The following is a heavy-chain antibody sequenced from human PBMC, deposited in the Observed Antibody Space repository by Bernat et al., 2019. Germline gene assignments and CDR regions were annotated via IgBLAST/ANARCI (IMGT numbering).Heavy chain of an antibody. CDR1: GFTFSSYA. CDR3: ARARSSGWYEGSFDY. V-gene: IGHV3-30-3*01. Sequence: QVQLVESGGGVVQPGRSLRLSCAASGFTFSSYAMHWVRQAPGKGLEWVAVISYDGSNKYYADSVKGRFTISRDNSKNTLYLQMNSLRAEDTAVYYCARARSSGWYEGSFDYWGQGTLVTVSS. J-gene: IGHJ4*02. CDR2: ISYDGSNK. D-gene: IGHD6-19*01.